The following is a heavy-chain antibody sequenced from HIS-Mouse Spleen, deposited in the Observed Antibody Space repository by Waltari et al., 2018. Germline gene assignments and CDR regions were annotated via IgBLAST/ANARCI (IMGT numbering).Heavy chain of an antibody. J-gene: IGHJ5*02. CDR2: IYYSGST. D-gene: IGHD3-3*01. CDR1: GGSISRGRSY. V-gene: IGHV4-31*03. CDR3: ARSPYYDFWSGYSDNWFDP. Sequence: QVQLQESGPGLVKPSQTLSLTCTVPGGSISRGRSYWSWLRQHPGQGLEWIGYIYYSGSTYYNPSLKSRVTISVDTSKNQFSLKLSSVTAADTAVYYCARSPYYDFWSGYSDNWFDPWGQGTLVTVSS.